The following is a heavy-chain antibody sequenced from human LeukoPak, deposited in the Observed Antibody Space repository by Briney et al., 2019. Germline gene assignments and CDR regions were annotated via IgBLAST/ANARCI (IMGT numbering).Heavy chain of an antibody. J-gene: IGHJ6*02. CDR3: ARGSRSTSLDGMDV. V-gene: IGHV1-2*02. Sequence: ASVKVSCKASGYTFTGYYMHWVRQAPGQGLEWMGWINPNSGGTNYAQKFQGRVTMTRDTSISTACMELSRLRSDDTAVYYCARGSRSTSLDGMDVWGQGTTVTVSS. CDR1: GYTFTGYY. CDR2: INPNSGGT. D-gene: IGHD5/OR15-5a*01.